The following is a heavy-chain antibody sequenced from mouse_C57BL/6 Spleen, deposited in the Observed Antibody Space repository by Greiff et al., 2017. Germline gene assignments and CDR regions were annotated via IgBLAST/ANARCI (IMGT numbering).Heavy chain of an antibody. CDR2: IYPGDGDT. CDR3: ANYGNYEAWFAY. CDR1: GYAFSSYW. D-gene: IGHD2-1*01. Sequence: VKLMESGAELVKPGASVKISCKASGYAFSSYWMNWVKQRPGKGLEWIGQIYPGDGDTNYNGKFKGKATLTADKSSSTAYMQLSSLTSEDSAVYFCANYGNYEAWFAYWGQGTLVTVSA. J-gene: IGHJ3*01. V-gene: IGHV1-80*01.